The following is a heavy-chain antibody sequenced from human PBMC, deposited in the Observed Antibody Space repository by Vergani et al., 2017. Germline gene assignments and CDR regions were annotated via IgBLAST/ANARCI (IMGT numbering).Heavy chain of an antibody. CDR2: ISWDGGST. CDR1: GFTFDDYT. D-gene: IGHD1-7*01. J-gene: IGHJ4*02. CDR3: AKDINNWNYVSPCFDY. Sequence: EVQLVESGGVVVQPGGSLRLSCAASGFTFDDYTMHWVRQAPGKGLEWVSLISWDGGSTYYADSVKGRFTISRDNSKNSLYLQMNSLRTEDTALYYCAKDINNWNYVSPCFDYWGQGTLVTVSS. V-gene: IGHV3-43*01.